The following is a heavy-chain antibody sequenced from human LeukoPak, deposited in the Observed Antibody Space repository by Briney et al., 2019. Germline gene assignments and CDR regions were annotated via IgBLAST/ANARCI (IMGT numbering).Heavy chain of an antibody. J-gene: IGHJ2*01. CDR2: IYYSGST. D-gene: IGHD6-19*01. V-gene: IGHV4-39*01. Sequence: SETLSLTCTVSGGSISSSSYYWGWIRQPPGQGLEWIGSIYYSGSTYYNPSLKSRVTISVDTSKNQFSLKLSSVTAADTAVYYCARHSSSGWRGYWYFDLWGRGTLVTVSS. CDR1: GGSISSSSYY. CDR3: ARHSSSGWRGYWYFDL.